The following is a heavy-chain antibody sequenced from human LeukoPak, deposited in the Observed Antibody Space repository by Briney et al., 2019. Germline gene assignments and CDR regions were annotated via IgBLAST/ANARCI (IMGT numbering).Heavy chain of an antibody. CDR1: GGSINTGNW. V-gene: IGHV4-4*02. J-gene: IGHJ5*02. CDR2: IYHSGST. D-gene: IGHD4-17*01. Sequence: PSETLSLTCAVSGGSINTGNWWSWVRQTPGKGLEWIGEIYHSGSTNYNPSLKSRVTISLDKSKNQFSLKLTSVTAADTAVYYCARVGPIYGDYDDNWFDPWGQGTLVTVSS. CDR3: ARVGPIYGDYDDNWFDP.